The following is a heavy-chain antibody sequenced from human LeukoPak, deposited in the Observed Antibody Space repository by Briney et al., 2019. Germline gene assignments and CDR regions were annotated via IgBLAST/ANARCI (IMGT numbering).Heavy chain of an antibody. J-gene: IGHJ3*02. Sequence: GGSLRLSCAASGFTFDDYAMHWVRQAPGRGLEWVSGISWNSGSIGYADSVKGRFTISRDNAKNSLYLQMNSLRAEDTALYYCAKDGVNTRNAFDIWGQGTMVAVSS. D-gene: IGHD1-26*01. CDR2: ISWNSGSI. CDR1: GFTFDDYA. CDR3: AKDGVNTRNAFDI. V-gene: IGHV3-9*01.